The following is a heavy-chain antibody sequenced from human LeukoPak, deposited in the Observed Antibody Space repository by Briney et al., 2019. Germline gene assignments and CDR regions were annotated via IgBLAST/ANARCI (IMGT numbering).Heavy chain of an antibody. CDR1: GYTFTGYY. CDR2: INPNSGGT. D-gene: IGHD1-20*01. J-gene: IGHJ5*02. CDR3: ASSLTGTGDWFDP. V-gene: IGHV1-2*04. Sequence: ASVKVSFKASGYTFTGYYMHWVRQAPGQGLEWMGWINPNSGGTNYAQKFQGWVTMTRDTSISTAYMELSRLRSDDTAVYYCASSLTGTGDWFDPWGQGTLVTVSS.